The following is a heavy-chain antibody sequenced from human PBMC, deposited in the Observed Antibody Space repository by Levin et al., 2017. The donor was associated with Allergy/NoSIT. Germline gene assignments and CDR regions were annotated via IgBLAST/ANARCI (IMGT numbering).Heavy chain of an antibody. CDR3: ANLGIDFWSGYYTRSDSRHLSGFDY. CDR2: ISYDGSNK. Sequence: GESLKISCAASGFTFSSYAMHWVRQAPGKGLEWVAVISYDGSNKYYADSVKGRFTISRDNSKNTLYLQMNSLRADDTAVYYCANLGIDFWSGYYTRSDSRHLSGFDYWGQGTLVTVSS. D-gene: IGHD3-3*01. CDR1: GFTFSSYA. J-gene: IGHJ4*02. V-gene: IGHV3-30*04.